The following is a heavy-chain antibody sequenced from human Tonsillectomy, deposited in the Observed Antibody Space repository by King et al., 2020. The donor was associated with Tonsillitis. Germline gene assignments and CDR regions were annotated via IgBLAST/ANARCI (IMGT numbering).Heavy chain of an antibody. Sequence: VQLVESGGGLVQPGGSLRLSCAASGFTFSSYSMNWVRQAPGKGLEWVSYISSSSSTIYYADSVKGRFTISRDNAKNSLYLQMNSLRAEDTAVYYCAKPPGYGMDVWGQGTTVTVSS. CDR1: GFTFSSYS. D-gene: IGHD3-10*01. CDR3: AKPPGYGMDV. CDR2: ISSSSSTI. V-gene: IGHV3-48*01. J-gene: IGHJ6*02.